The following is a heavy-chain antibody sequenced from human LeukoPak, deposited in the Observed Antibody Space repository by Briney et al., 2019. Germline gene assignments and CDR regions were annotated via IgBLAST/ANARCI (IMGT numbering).Heavy chain of an antibody. V-gene: IGHV3-23*01. CDR3: AKDLGRYRNNFFDY. J-gene: IGHJ4*02. CDR1: GFTFSSIA. D-gene: IGHD1-26*01. CDR2: ISGSGGGT. Sequence: PGGSLRLSCAASGFTFSSIAMSWVRQAPDKGLEWVSTISGSGGGTYYADSVKGRFTISRDDSKKTLYLQMSSLRADDTAVYYCAKDLGRYRNNFFDYWGQGNLVTVSS.